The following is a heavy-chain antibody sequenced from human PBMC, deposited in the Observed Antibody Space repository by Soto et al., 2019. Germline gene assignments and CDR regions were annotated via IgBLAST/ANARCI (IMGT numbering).Heavy chain of an antibody. CDR2: VFYGGT. Sequence: PSETLSLTCSVSGRSMSSNYWSWVRQSPDKGLGWLGYVFYGGTDYNPSLGGRVSMSVETSKSQFSLKLTSVTVADTAVYYCASYRGALYFESWGPGILVTVSS. J-gene: IGHJ4*02. CDR1: GRSMSSNY. D-gene: IGHD3-16*01. CDR3: ASYRGALYFES. V-gene: IGHV4-59*01.